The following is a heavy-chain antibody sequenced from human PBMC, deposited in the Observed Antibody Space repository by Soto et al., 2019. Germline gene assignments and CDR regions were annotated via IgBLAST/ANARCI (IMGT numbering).Heavy chain of an antibody. Sequence: SETLSLTCAVYGGSFSGYYWSWIRQPPGKGLEWIGEINHSGSTNYNPSLKSRVTISVDTSKNQFSLKLSSVTAADTAVYYCAKSTMVRGVIQHYYYYYYMDVWGKGTTVTV. J-gene: IGHJ6*03. CDR3: AKSTMVRGVIQHYYYYYYMDV. CDR2: INHSGST. CDR1: GGSFSGYY. D-gene: IGHD3-10*01. V-gene: IGHV4-34*01.